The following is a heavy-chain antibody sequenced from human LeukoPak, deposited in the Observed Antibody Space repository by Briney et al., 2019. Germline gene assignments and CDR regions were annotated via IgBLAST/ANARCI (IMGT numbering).Heavy chain of an antibody. Sequence: GGSLRLSCAASGFSFSSHGMHWVRQAPGKGLEWVAVIWFDGNNKYYADSVKGRFTISRDNSKNTLYLQMNSLRAEDTAVYYCARAGPDLNWSDPWGQGTMVTVSS. D-gene: IGHD1-1*01. J-gene: IGHJ3*01. CDR2: IWFDGNNK. CDR1: GFSFSSHG. CDR3: ARAGPDLNWSDP. V-gene: IGHV3-33*01.